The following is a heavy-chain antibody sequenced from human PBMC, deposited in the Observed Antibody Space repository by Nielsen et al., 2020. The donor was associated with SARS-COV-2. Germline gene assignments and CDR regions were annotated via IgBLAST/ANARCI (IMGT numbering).Heavy chain of an antibody. D-gene: IGHD3-10*01. CDR1: GYSFTSYD. Sequence: ASVKVSCKASGYSFTSYDINWVRQAPGHGLEWMGWMNPNGGNTGYAQKFQGRVTMTRNTSTGTAHMELTSLRSEDTAVYYCARSRLVTYFSPSGTKGAMDVWGQGTTVTVSS. CDR2: MNPNGGNT. V-gene: IGHV1-8*01. CDR3: ARSRLVTYFSPSGTKGAMDV. J-gene: IGHJ6*02.